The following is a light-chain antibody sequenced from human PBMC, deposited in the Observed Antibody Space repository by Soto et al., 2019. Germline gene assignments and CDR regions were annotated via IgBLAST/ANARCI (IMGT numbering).Light chain of an antibody. CDR3: QPFDTFFWT. Sequence: DIQMTQSPSTLSASVGDRVTITCRASQTIDNWLAWYQQKPGKAPKLLIYDASRLESGVPSRFSGSGSGTDFTLTITGLQPDDFATYYCQPFDTFFWTFGPGTRVEIK. CDR1: QTIDNW. CDR2: DAS. V-gene: IGKV1-5*01. J-gene: IGKJ1*01.